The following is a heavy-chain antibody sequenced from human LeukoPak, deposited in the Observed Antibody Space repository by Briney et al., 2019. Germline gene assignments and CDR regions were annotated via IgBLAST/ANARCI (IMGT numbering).Heavy chain of an antibody. D-gene: IGHD6-19*01. V-gene: IGHV3-53*01. CDR2: IYSGGST. J-gene: IGHJ4*02. Sequence: GGSLRLSCAASGFTVSSNYMSWVRQAPGKGLEWVSVIYSGGSTYYADSVKGRFTISRDNSKNTLYLQMNSLRAEDTAVYYCAKGRQWLDSFDYWGQGTLVTVSS. CDR3: AKGRQWLDSFDY. CDR1: GFTVSSNY.